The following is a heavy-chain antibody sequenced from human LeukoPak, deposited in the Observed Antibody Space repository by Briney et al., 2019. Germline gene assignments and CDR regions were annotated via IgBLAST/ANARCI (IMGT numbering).Heavy chain of an antibody. CDR3: ARDSAADDNDFDV. CDR1: GFSFSSYG. J-gene: IGHJ3*01. V-gene: IGHV3-33*01. Sequence: GGSLRLSCVPSGFSFSSYGMHWVRQAPGKGLEWVAVIWSHGNRRHHADSAEGRFTISRDNSKSILYLQMNNLRAEDTALYYCARDSAADDNDFDVWGQGTMVTVSS. CDR2: IWSHGNRR. D-gene: IGHD6-25*01.